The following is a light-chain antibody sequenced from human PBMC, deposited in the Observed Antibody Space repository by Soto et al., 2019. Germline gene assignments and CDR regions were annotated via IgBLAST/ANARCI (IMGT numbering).Light chain of an antibody. CDR3: QQYKSHPLT. CDR2: DAS. Sequence: DIPMTQSPSTLSASVGDRVTFTCRASQSISNWVAWYQQKPGKAPKFLIYDASSLGTGVPSRFSGSGYGTEFTLTITSLQPDDFATYYCQQYKSHPLTFGGGTKVEIK. J-gene: IGKJ4*01. CDR1: QSISNW. V-gene: IGKV1-5*01.